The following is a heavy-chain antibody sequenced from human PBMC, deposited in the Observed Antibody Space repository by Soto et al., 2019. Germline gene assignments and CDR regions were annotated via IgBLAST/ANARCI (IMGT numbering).Heavy chain of an antibody. Sequence: SETLSLTCTVSGISIDNYYCSWIRQSAGKGLEWIGRIYSSGTTNYNPSLKSRVTMSVDMSKSQFSLNVRSVTAADTAVYYCVRDVGGSGWFDPWGQGTRVT. CDR3: VRDVGGSGWFDP. CDR2: IYSSGTT. V-gene: IGHV4-4*07. CDR1: GISIDNYY. J-gene: IGHJ5*02.